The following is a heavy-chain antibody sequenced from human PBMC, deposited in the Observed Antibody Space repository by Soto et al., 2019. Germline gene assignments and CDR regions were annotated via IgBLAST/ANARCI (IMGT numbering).Heavy chain of an antibody. CDR1: GGSISSGGYS. Sequence: SETLSLTCAVSGGSISSGGYSWSWIRQPPGKGLEWIGYMYHSGSTYYNPSLKSRVTISVDKSKNQFSLKLSSVTAADTAVYYCARATKTDYFDYWGQGTLVTVSS. CDR3: ARATKTDYFDY. V-gene: IGHV4-30-2*01. J-gene: IGHJ4*02. CDR2: MYHSGST. D-gene: IGHD2-8*01.